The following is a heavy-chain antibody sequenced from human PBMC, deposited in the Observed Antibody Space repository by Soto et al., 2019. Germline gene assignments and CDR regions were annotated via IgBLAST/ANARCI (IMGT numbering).Heavy chain of an antibody. J-gene: IGHJ4*02. V-gene: IGHV3-23*01. D-gene: IGHD3-10*01. CDR3: AKDESRVHFTMVRGVISGDFDY. CDR1: GFTFSSYA. Sequence: GGSLRLSCAASGFTFSSYAMSWVRQAPGKGLEWVSAISGSGGSTYYADSVKGRFTISRDNSKNTLYLQMNSLRAEDTAVYYCAKDESRVHFTMVRGVISGDFDYWGQGTLVTVSS. CDR2: ISGSGGST.